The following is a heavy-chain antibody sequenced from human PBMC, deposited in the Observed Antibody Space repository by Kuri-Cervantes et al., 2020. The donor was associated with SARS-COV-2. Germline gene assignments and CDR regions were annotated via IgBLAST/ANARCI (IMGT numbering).Heavy chain of an antibody. V-gene: IGHV3-48*03. CDR1: GFIFSSYE. CDR2: ISSTGDTI. J-gene: IGHJ4*02. CDR3: TRWRVGAKT. D-gene: IGHD1-26*01. Sequence: GESLKISCAASGFIFSSYEMNWVRQTPGKGLEWVSYISSTGDTIYYADSVKGRFTISRDNAKNSLYLQMNSLRAEDTAVYYCTRWRVGAKTWGQGTLVTVSS.